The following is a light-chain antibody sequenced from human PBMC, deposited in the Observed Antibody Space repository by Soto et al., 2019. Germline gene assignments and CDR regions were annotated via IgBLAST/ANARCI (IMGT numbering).Light chain of an antibody. J-gene: IGKJ4*01. CDR3: QQRSNWPWT. Sequence: EIVLTQSPATLSLSPGERATLSCRASQSVSSYLAWYQQKPGQAPRLLIYDTSNRATGIPARFSGSGSGTDFTLTISSLEPEDVALYYCQQRSNWPWTFGGGTKVEIK. V-gene: IGKV3-11*01. CDR2: DTS. CDR1: QSVSSY.